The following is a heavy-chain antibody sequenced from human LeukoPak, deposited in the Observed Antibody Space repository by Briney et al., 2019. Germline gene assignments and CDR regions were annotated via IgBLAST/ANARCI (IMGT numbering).Heavy chain of an antibody. D-gene: IGHD2-15*01. CDR1: GGSINSYY. CDR2: IYYSGST. V-gene: IGHV4-59*01. CDR3: ARVHYCSGGSCPDAFDI. J-gene: IGHJ3*02. Sequence: SETLSLTCTVSGGSINSYYWSWIRQPPGKGLEWIGYIYYSGSTNYNPSLKSRVTISVDTSKNQFSLKLSSVTAADTAVYYCARVHYCSGGSCPDAFDIWGQGTMVTVSS.